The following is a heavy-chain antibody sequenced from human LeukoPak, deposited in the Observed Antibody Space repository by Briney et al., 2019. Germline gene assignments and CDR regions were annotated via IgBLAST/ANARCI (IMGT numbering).Heavy chain of an antibody. CDR2: IKSKTDGGTT. J-gene: IGHJ4*02. Sequence: PGGSLRLSCAASGFTFSNAWMSWVRQAPGKGLEWVGRIKSKTDGGTTDYAAPVKGGFTVSRDDSKNTLYLQMNSLKTEDTAVYYCTTDVSAIPLFDYWGQGTLVTVSS. V-gene: IGHV3-15*01. CDR3: TTDVSAIPLFDY. D-gene: IGHD2-21*01. CDR1: GFTFSNAW.